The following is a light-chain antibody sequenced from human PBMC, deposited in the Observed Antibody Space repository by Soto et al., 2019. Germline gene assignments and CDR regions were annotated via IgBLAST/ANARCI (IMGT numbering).Light chain of an antibody. V-gene: IGKV3-20*01. CDR2: GAS. Sequence: EIVLTQSPGTLSLSPGERAILSCRASQTFTNNYLAWYQQKPGQAPRLLIYGASNRATDIPDRFSGSGSGTDFTLIISGLEPEDSAVYYCQQYGRSPYTFGQGTKLEIK. CDR1: QTFTNNY. CDR3: QQYGRSPYT. J-gene: IGKJ2*01.